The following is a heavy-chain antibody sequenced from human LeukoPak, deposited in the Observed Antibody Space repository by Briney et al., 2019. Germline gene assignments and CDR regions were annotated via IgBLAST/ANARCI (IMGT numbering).Heavy chain of an antibody. CDR1: GYTFTGYY. CDR2: INPNSGGT. CDR3: ARGGIAAAGITWFDP. D-gene: IGHD6-13*01. Sequence: GASVKVSCKASGYTFTGYYLHWVRQAPGQGLEWMGWINPNSGGTNYAQKFQGRVTMTRDTSISTAYMELSRLRSDDTAVYYCARGGIAAAGITWFDPWGQGTLVTVSS. V-gene: IGHV1-2*02. J-gene: IGHJ5*02.